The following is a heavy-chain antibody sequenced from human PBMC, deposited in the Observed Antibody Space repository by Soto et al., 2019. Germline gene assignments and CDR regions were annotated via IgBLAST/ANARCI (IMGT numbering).Heavy chain of an antibody. CDR2: INHSGST. D-gene: IGHD6-13*01. J-gene: IGHJ5*02. V-gene: IGHV4-34*01. Sequence: SETLSLTCAVYGGSFSGYYWSWIRQPPGKGLEWIGEINHSGSTNYNPSLKSRVTISVDTSKNQFSLKLSSVTAADTAVYYCTRGGESIAAAANNWFDPWGQGTLVTVSS. CDR1: GGSFSGYY. CDR3: TRGGESIAAAANNWFDP.